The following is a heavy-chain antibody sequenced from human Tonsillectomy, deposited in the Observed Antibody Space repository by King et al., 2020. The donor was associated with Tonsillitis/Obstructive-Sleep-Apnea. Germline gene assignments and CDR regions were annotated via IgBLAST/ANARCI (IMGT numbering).Heavy chain of an antibody. CDR2: ISSSSSYT. CDR3: AITPYCSSTSCSLTYYFDY. Sequence: QLVQSGGGLVKPGGSLRLSCAASGFTFSDYYMSWIRQAPGKGLEWVSYISSSSSYTNYADSVKGRFTISRDNAKNSLYLQMNSLRAEDTAVYYCAITPYCSSTSCSLTYYFDYWGQGTLVTVSS. D-gene: IGHD2-2*01. J-gene: IGHJ4*02. CDR1: GFTFSDYY. V-gene: IGHV3-11*05.